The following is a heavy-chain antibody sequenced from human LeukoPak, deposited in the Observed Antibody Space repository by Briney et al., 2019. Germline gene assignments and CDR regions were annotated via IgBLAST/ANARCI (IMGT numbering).Heavy chain of an antibody. CDR3: ATGAGEIEDAFHI. J-gene: IGHJ3*02. CDR1: GFTFSSYA. CDR2: ISGSGGST. V-gene: IGHV3-23*01. D-gene: IGHD3-10*01. Sequence: GGSLRLSCAASGFTFSSYAMSWVRQAPGKGLEWVSAISGSGGSTYYADSVKGRFTISRDNPKNTLYLQMNSLRSEDTAVYYCATGAGEIEDAFHIWGQGTMVTVSS.